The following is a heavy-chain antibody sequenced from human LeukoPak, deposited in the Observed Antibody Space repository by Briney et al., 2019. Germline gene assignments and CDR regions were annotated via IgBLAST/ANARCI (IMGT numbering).Heavy chain of an antibody. V-gene: IGHV3-21*01. CDR2: ISSSSSYI. CDR1: GFTFSSYS. J-gene: IGHJ5*02. Sequence: GGSLRLSCTASGFTFSSYSMNWVRQAPGKGLEWVSSISSSSSYIYYADSVKGRFTISRDNAKNSLYLQMNSLRAEDTAVYYCARSFFGVVPFDPWGQGTLVTVSS. D-gene: IGHD3-3*01. CDR3: ARSFFGVVPFDP.